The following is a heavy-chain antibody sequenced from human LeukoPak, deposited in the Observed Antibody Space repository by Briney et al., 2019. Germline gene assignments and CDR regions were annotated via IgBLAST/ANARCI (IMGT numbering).Heavy chain of an antibody. CDR2: INHSGST. J-gene: IGHJ4*02. V-gene: IGHV4-34*01. D-gene: IGHD3-22*01. CDR3: ARVGYYDSSGYLYGESFDY. Sequence: SETLSLTCAVYGGSFSGYYWSWIRQPPGKGLEWIGEINHSGSTNYNPSLKSRVTISVDTSKNQFSLKLSSVTAADTAVYYCARVGYYDSSGYLYGESFDYWGQGTLVTVSS. CDR1: GGSFSGYY.